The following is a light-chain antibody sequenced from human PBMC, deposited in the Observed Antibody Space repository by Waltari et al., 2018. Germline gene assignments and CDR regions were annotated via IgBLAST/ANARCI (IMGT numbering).Light chain of an antibody. CDR2: DVD. Sequence: QSALTQTRSVSGSPGQSVTISCTGNSGDVGGSNSVSWYQHHPGKAPNLIFYDVDKRPSGVPDRFSGSKSGNTASLTISGLQSDDEADFYCCSYAGDYSLVFGTGTKVTVL. CDR1: SGDVGGSNS. V-gene: IGLV2-11*01. CDR3: CSYAGDYSLV. J-gene: IGLJ1*01.